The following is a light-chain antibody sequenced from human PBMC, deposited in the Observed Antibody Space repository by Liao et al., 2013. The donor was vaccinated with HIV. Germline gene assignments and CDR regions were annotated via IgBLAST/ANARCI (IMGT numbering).Light chain of an antibody. CDR2: QDD. CDR3: QAWDSNTLYV. J-gene: IGLJ1*01. V-gene: IGLV3-1*01. CDR1: KLGDKY. Sequence: SYELIQPPSVSVSPGQTASITCSGDKLGDKYASWYQQKPGQSPVLVLYQDDKRPSGIPERFAGSNSGNTATLTISGTQAMDEADYYCQAWDSNTLYVFGTGTKVTVL.